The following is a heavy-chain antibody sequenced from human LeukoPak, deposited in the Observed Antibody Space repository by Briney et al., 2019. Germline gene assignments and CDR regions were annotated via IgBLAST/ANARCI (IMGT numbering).Heavy chain of an antibody. CDR2: MYYSGST. Sequence: SQTLSLTCTVSGGSINIGGYYWSWIRQPPGKGLEWIGYMYYSGSTYYNPSLKSRVAISSDTSTNQFSLNLRYVTAADTAVYYCARASGYNYGDYSADYWGQGTLVTVSS. CDR1: GGSINIGGYY. D-gene: IGHD4-17*01. V-gene: IGHV4-30-4*08. CDR3: ARASGYNYGDYSADY. J-gene: IGHJ4*02.